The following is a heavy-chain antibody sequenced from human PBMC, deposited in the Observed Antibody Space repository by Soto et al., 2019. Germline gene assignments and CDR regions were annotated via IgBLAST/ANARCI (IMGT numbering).Heavy chain of an antibody. V-gene: IGHV1-69*04. Sequence: GASVKVSCKASGGTHSSYTFSWVRQNTGQGLEWMGRVIPNLGVTNYAKKFQGRFTIVVDTSTSTAYMELNSLRYEDTAVYYCARDKGYCSDTSCPDFDYWGQGTLVTVSS. J-gene: IGHJ4*02. CDR3: ARDKGYCSDTSCPDFDY. CDR1: GGTHSSYT. CDR2: VIPNLGVT. D-gene: IGHD2-15*01.